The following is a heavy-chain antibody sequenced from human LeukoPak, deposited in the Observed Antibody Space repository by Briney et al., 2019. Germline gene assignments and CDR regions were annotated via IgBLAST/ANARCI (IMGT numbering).Heavy chain of an antibody. CDR3: ARGLLVVVPAAVPRGAFDI. CDR1: GYTFNDYY. D-gene: IGHD2-2*01. J-gene: IGHJ3*02. Sequence: ASVKVSCKASGYTFNDYYMHWVRQAPGQGLEWMGWINPNSGATNFAQKFQGRVTMTRDTSIRAAYMELSRLRSDDTAVYYCARGLLVVVPAAVPRGAFDIWGQGTMVTVSS. CDR2: INPNSGAT. V-gene: IGHV1-2*02.